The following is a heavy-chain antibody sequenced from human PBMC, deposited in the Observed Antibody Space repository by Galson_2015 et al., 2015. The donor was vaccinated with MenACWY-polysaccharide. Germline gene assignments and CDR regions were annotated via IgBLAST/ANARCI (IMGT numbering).Heavy chain of an antibody. D-gene: IGHD6-19*01. CDR1: GGSISSSSYY. V-gene: IGHV4-39*01. Sequence: SETLSLTCTVSGGSISSSSYYWGWIRQPPGKGLEWIGSIYYSGSTYYNPSLKSRVTISVDTSKNQFSLKLSSVTAADTAVYYCARLLSVAVAGTEYYFDYWGQGTLVTVSS. CDR2: IYYSGST. J-gene: IGHJ4*02. CDR3: ARLLSVAVAGTEYYFDY.